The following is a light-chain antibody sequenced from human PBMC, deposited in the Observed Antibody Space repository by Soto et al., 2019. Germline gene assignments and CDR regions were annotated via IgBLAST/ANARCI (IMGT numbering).Light chain of an antibody. CDR2: DVS. CDR1: QDISIY. J-gene: IGKJ2*01. CDR3: QQYKVVPPT. V-gene: IGKV1-33*01. Sequence: DIQMTQSPSSLSASVGDRVTITCRASQDISIYLNWFQQKPGKAPKLLIYDVSNLEKGVPSRFHGRGSGTDFTLTINSLQPDEIATYYCQQYKVVPPTFGQGTRLEI.